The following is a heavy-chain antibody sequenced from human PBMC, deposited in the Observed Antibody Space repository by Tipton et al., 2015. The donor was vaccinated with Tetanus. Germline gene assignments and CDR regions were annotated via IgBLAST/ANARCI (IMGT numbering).Heavy chain of an antibody. V-gene: IGHV4-4*07. CDR1: GGSINSSYY. CDR2: ISNGNT. D-gene: IGHD5-24*01. J-gene: IGHJ4*02. CDR3: ARGITDGYNRRLDY. Sequence: LRLSCTVSGGSINSSYYWSWIRQPAGKGLEWVGHISNGNTDYSTSLKSRVTLSVDLSKNQFSLQLRAVTAADTAVYYCARGITDGYNRRLDYWGQGLRVAVS.